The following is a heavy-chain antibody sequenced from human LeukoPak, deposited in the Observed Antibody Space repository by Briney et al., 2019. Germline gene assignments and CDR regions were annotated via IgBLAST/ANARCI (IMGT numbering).Heavy chain of an antibody. D-gene: IGHD6-19*01. CDR2: ISSSSSTI. CDR1: GFPFSNYG. Sequence: GGSLRLSCAGSGFPFSNYGIHWVRQAPGKGLEWVSYISSSSSTIYYADSVKGRFTISRDNAKNSLYLQMNSLRAEDTAVYYCAKDSLWAGTGYYFDYWGQGTLVTVSS. J-gene: IGHJ4*02. CDR3: AKDSLWAGTGYYFDY. V-gene: IGHV3-48*04.